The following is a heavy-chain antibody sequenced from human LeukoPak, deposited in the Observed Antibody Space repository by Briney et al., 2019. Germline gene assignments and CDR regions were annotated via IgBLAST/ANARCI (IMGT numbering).Heavy chain of an antibody. CDR1: GGSISSSSYY. D-gene: IGHD2-21*01. CDR2: IYYSGST. J-gene: IGHJ4*02. V-gene: IGHV4-39*01. Sequence: SETLSLTRTVSGGSISSSSYYWGWIRQPPGKGLEWIGSIYYSGSTYYNPSLKSRVTISVDTSKNQFSLKLSSVTAADTAVYYCASPGGGDRNWGQGTLVTVSS. CDR3: ASPGGGDRN.